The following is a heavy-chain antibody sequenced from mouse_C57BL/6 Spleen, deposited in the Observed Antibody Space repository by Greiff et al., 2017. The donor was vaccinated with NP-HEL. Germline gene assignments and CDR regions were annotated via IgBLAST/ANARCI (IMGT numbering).Heavy chain of an antibody. CDR1: GYTFTDYE. CDR2: IDPETGGT. CDR3: TRSRDGRFAY. Sequence: QVQLQQSGAELVRPRASVTLSCKASGYTFTDYEMHWVKQTPVHGLEWIGAIDPETGGTSYNQKFKGKAILTADKSSSTAYMELRSLTSEDSAVYYCTRSRDGRFAYWGQGTLVTVSA. V-gene: IGHV1-15*01. D-gene: IGHD1-1*01. J-gene: IGHJ3*01.